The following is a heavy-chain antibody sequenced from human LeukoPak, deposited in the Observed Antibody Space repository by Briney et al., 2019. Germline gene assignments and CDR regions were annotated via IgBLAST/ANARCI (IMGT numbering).Heavy chain of an antibody. D-gene: IGHD4-17*01. CDR3: AKDHFYGDYSRNCFDY. J-gene: IGHJ4*02. Sequence: GGSLRLSCAASGFTFSSYAMSWVRQAPGKGLEWVLAISGSGGSTYYADSVKGRFTISRDNSKNTLYLQMNSLRAEDTAVYYCAKDHFYGDYSRNCFDYWGQGTLVTVSS. CDR2: ISGSGGST. CDR1: GFTFSSYA. V-gene: IGHV3-23*01.